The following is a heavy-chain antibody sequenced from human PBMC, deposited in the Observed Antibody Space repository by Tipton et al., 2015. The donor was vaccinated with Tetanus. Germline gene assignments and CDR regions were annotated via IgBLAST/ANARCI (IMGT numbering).Heavy chain of an antibody. CDR1: GFTFHRFG. CDR3: ATGDFWSGFYALFDY. J-gene: IGHJ4*02. Sequence: SLRLSCAASGFTFHRFGMTWVRQVPGKGLEWVAGINWNGTNTGYGDSVKGRFIVSRDNARNSLYLQMNSLRAEDTAVYYCATGDFWSGFYALFDYWGQGTLVTVSS. D-gene: IGHD3-3*01. V-gene: IGHV3-20*04. CDR2: INWNGTNT.